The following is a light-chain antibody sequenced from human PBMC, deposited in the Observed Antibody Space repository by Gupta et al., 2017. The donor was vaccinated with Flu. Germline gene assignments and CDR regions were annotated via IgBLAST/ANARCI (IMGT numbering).Light chain of an antibody. CDR3: QVRSVSPPVWT. CDR1: ESIDRF. J-gene: IGKJ1*01. V-gene: IGKV3-11*01. Sequence: EIVLTQSPVSLSSSPGERATLSCRASESIDRFLAWFQHKSGQAPRLLIYDISNMSSGIPERFSGSGSGTDFTLTISSLEPEDFALDYCQVRSVSPPVWTFGQGTNVEL. CDR2: DIS.